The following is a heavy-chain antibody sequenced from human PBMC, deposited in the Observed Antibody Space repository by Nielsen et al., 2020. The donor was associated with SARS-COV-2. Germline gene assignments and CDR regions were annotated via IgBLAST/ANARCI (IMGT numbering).Heavy chain of an antibody. CDR2: IYSGGST. V-gene: IGHV3-66*01. D-gene: IGHD6-13*01. CDR1: GFTVSSNY. Sequence: GGFLRLSCAASGFTVSSNYMSWVRQAPGKGLEWVSVIYSGGSTYYADSVKGRFTISRDNSKNTLYLQMNSLRAEDTAVYYCARGMGIAAAVPYFDYWGQGTLVTVSS. CDR3: ARGMGIAAAVPYFDY. J-gene: IGHJ4*02.